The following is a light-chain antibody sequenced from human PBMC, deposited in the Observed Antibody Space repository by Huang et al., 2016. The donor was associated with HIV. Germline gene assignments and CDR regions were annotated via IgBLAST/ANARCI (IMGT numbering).Light chain of an antibody. J-gene: IGKJ1*01. V-gene: IGKV3-15*01. CDR3: QQYNNWPWWT. CDR2: SAS. Sequence: EVVMTQSPAILSVSPGERATLSCRASQSVTSNLAWYQQKPGQAPRLLIYSASTRASGIPARFSGSESGTEFTLTISSLQSEEFAVYYCQQYNNWPWWTFGQGTKVEIK. CDR1: QSVTSN.